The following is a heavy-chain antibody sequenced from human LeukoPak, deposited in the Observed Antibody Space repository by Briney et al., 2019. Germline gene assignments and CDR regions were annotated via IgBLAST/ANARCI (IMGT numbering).Heavy chain of an antibody. CDR3: ARDYDSSGYYSGYWFDP. V-gene: IGHV1-2*02. CDR2: INPNSGGT. CDR1: GYTFTGYY. J-gene: IGHJ6*04. D-gene: IGHD3-22*01. Sequence: ASVKVSCKASGYTFTGYYMHWVRQAPGQGLEWMGWINPNSGGTNYAQKFQGRVTMTRDTSISTAYMELSRLRSDDTAVYYCARDYDSSGYYSGYWFDPWGKGTTVTISS.